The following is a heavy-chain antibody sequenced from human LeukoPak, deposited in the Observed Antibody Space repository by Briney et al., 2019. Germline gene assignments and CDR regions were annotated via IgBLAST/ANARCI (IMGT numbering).Heavy chain of an antibody. CDR3: AKDGIQLWGSFDY. V-gene: IGHV3-23*01. J-gene: IGHJ4*02. CDR1: GFTFSSYA. D-gene: IGHD5-18*01. CDR2: ISGSGGST. Sequence: PGGSLRLSCAASGFTFSSYAMSWVRQALGKGLEWVSAISGSGGSTYYADSVKGRFTISRDNSKNTLYLQMNSLRAEDTAVYYCAKDGIQLWGSFDYWGQGTLVTVSS.